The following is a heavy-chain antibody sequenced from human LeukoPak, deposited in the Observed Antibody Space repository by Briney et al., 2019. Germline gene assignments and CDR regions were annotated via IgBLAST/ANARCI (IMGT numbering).Heavy chain of an antibody. V-gene: IGHV3-30-3*01. CDR3: AEPYGDYVGY. D-gene: IGHD4-17*01. CDR1: GFTFSSYA. CDR2: ISYDGSNK. J-gene: IGHJ4*02. Sequence: GRSLRLSCAASGFTFSSYATHWVRQAPGKGLEWVAVISYDGSNKYYADSVKGRFTISRDNSKNTLYLQMNSLRAEDTAVYYCAEPYGDYVGYWGQGTLVTVSS.